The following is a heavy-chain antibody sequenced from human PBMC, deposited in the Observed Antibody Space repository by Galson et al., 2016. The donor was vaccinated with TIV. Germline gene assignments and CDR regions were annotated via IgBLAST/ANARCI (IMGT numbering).Heavy chain of an antibody. J-gene: IGHJ6*02. D-gene: IGHD3-22*01. V-gene: IGHV3-74*01. CDR2: INGDGSNT. Sequence: SLRLSCAASGFTFSSYWMHWVRQVPGKGLLWVAHINGDGSNTDYADSVEGRFTISRDNAKSTLYLQMKSVRDEDTALYYCARALDYFHSSTYSYSSHFYYYPMDVWGLGTTVTVSS. CDR3: ARALDYFHSSTYSYSSHFYYYPMDV. CDR1: GFTFSSYW.